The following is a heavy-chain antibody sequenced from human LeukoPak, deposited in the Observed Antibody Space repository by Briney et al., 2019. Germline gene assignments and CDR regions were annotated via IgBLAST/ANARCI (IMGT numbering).Heavy chain of an antibody. CDR1: GYTFNSYG. V-gene: IGHV1-18*01. CDR2: ISAYNGHT. Sequence: ASVKVSCKASGYTFNSYGISWVRQAPGQGLEWMGWISAYNGHTNYAQKFQGRVTMTTDTSTSTAYMDLRSLRSDDTAVYYCARPRFPYYRLSGPDYYYMDVWGKGTTVTVSS. J-gene: IGHJ6*03. D-gene: IGHD3-10*01. CDR3: ARPRFPYYRLSGPDYYYMDV.